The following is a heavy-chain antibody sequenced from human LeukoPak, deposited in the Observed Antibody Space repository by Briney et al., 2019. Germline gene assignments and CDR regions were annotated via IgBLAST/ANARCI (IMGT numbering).Heavy chain of an antibody. CDR2: ISSSSSTI. CDR3: AREPAWTSCTSTSCYKKPESFQH. Sequence: PGRYLRLSRPPYGFTFISYSRKWVRHPPGKVLEWVSYISSSSSTIYYAHSVKGRFTISRDNAKNSLYLQMNSLRAEYTAVYYCAREPAWTSCTSTSCYKKPESFQHWGQGTLVTVSS. V-gene: IGHV3-48*01. D-gene: IGHD2-2*02. J-gene: IGHJ1*01. CDR1: GFTFISYS.